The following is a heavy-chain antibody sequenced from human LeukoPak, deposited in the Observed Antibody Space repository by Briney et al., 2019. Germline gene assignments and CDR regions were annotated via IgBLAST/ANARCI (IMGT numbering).Heavy chain of an antibody. Sequence: PSETLSLTCTISGGSVSDYYWSWIRQSPGKGLEWIGYIYHTGSTSYSPSLKSRVTISADTSQNQFSLKLSSVTAADTAIYFCARGRYCGGDCLPSWFDPWGQGTLVTVSS. D-gene: IGHD2-21*02. V-gene: IGHV4-59*02. CDR2: IYHTGST. CDR1: GGSVSDYY. CDR3: ARGRYCGGDCLPSWFDP. J-gene: IGHJ5*02.